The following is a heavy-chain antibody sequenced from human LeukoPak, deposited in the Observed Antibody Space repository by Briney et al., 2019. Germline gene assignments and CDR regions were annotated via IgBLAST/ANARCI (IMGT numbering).Heavy chain of an antibody. Sequence: ASVKVSCKASGYTFTGYYIHWVRQAPGQGLEWMGWINPNSGGTNYAQKFQGRVTMTRDTSISTAYMELSRLRSDDTAVYYCARDIVVVVAATVGWFDPWGQGTLVTVSS. V-gene: IGHV1-2*02. D-gene: IGHD2-15*01. CDR2: INPNSGGT. J-gene: IGHJ5*02. CDR1: GYTFTGYY. CDR3: ARDIVVVVAATVGWFDP.